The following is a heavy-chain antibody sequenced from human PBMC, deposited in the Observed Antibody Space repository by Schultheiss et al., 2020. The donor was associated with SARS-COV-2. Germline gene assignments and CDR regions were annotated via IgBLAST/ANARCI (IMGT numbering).Heavy chain of an antibody. CDR2: ISGSGGST. CDR3: AREDRYQLYYYYYMDV. Sequence: GGSLRLSCAASGFTFSSYAMSWVRQAPGKGLEWVSAISGSGGSTYYADSVRGRFTISRDNSKNTLYLQMNSLRAEDTAVYYCAREDRYQLYYYYYMDVWGKGTTVTVSS. V-gene: IGHV3-23*01. D-gene: IGHD2-2*01. J-gene: IGHJ6*03. CDR1: GFTFSSYA.